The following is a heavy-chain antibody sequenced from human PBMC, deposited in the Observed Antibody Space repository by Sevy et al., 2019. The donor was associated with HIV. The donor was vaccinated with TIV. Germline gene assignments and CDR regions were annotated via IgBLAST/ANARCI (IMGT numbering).Heavy chain of an antibody. V-gene: IGHV3-30*09. CDR2: ISYDGSNK. CDR1: GFTFRNYA. D-gene: IGHD3-10*01. CDR3: AREGQLWFVYYFDY. J-gene: IGHJ4*02. Sequence: GGSLRLSCTASGFTFRNYAMNWVRQAPGKGLERVALISYDGSNKYYADSVRGRFAISRDNSMNTIYLQMNSLRPEDAVIYYCAREGQLWFVYYFDYWGQGTLVTVSS.